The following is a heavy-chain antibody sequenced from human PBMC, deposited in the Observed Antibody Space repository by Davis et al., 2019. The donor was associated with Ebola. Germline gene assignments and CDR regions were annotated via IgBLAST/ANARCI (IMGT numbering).Heavy chain of an antibody. Sequence: GESLKISCAASGFTFRSWDMNWVRQAPGKGLEWVSYISNTAKTIYYADSVKGRFTISRDNARNSVYLQMDSLRAEDTGVYYCAKGEQYCSDISCYSFDAFGSWGQGTMVTVSS. V-gene: IGHV3-48*03. D-gene: IGHD2-2*01. CDR3: AKGEQYCSDISCYSFDAFGS. J-gene: IGHJ3*02. CDR2: ISNTAKTI. CDR1: GFTFRSWD.